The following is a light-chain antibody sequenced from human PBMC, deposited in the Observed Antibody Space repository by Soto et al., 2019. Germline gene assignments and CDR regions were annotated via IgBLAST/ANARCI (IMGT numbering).Light chain of an antibody. Sequence: EIVMTQAPGTLSLATGERATLSCSASQSVSSSYLAWYQQKPGQAPRLLIDGASSRATGIPDRVSGSGSVTDFTRTISRLEPEDFAVYYCQQYGSSPLTFGGGTKVAIK. CDR1: QSVSSSY. CDR2: GAS. V-gene: IGKV3-20*01. J-gene: IGKJ4*01. CDR3: QQYGSSPLT.